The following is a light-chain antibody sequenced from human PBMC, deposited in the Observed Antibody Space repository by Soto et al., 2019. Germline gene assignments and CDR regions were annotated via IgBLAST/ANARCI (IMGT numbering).Light chain of an antibody. V-gene: IGKV3-20*01. Sequence: EIVLTQSPGTLSLSPGERATLSCRASQSVSSSFLAWYQQKPGQAPRLLIYGASIRATGIPDRFSGSGSGPDFPLTISRVEPEDFAVYFCQQYGSSPWTFGQGTKVEIK. CDR3: QQYGSSPWT. CDR2: GAS. J-gene: IGKJ1*01. CDR1: QSVSSSF.